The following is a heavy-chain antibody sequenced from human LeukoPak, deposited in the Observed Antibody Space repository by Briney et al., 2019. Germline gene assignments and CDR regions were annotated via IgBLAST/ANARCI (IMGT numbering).Heavy chain of an antibody. CDR2: IIPIFGTA. V-gene: IGHV1-69*05. J-gene: IGHJ4*02. D-gene: IGHD6-19*01. CDR1: GGTFSSYA. CDR3: ARVAVAGTGVDY. Sequence: SVKVSCKASGGTFSSYAISWVRQAPGQGLERMGGIIPIFGTANYAQKFQGRVTITTDESTSTAYMELSSLRSEDTAVYYCARVAVAGTGVDYWGQGTLVTVSS.